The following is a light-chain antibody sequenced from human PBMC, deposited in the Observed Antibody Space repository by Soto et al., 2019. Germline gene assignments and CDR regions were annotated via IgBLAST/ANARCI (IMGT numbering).Light chain of an antibody. J-gene: IGKJ4*01. CDR2: AAS. Sequence: AIQMTQTPSSLAASVGDRVTITCRASQGIRNELSWFQQRPGNAPTLLISAASRLQSGVPSRFSGRGSGTDFTLTISSLQPEDFATDYCQQYNSYPLNVGGGTKVDIK. CDR1: QGIRNE. CDR3: QQYNSYPLN. V-gene: IGKV1-6*01.